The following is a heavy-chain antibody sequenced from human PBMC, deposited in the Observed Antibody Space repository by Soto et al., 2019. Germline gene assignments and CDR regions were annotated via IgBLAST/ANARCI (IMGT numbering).Heavy chain of an antibody. V-gene: IGHV4-31*03. CDR2: IYYSGST. D-gene: IGHD2-15*01. J-gene: IGHJ4*02. CDR1: GGSISSGGYY. Sequence: SETLSLTCTVSGGSISSGGYYWSWIRQHPGKGLEWIGYIYYSGSTYYNPSLKSRVTISVDTSKNQFSLKLSSVTAADTAVYYCARDLRRVAATRYYFDYWGQGTLVTVSS. CDR3: ARDLRRVAATRYYFDY.